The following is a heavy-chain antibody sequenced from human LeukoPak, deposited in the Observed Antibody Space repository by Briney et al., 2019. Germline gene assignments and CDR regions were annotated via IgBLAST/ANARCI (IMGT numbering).Heavy chain of an antibody. D-gene: IGHD2-15*01. CDR1: GRSISRYY. Sequence: PSETLSLTCSLSGRSISRYYWSWIRQPAGEGLEWIGRIYTSGSTNYNPSLKSRVTIPEETPKNQFSLKLSSVTAAGTAVYYCARRFTLVDAFDIWGQGTMVTASS. CDR3: ARRFTLVDAFDI. V-gene: IGHV4-4*07. CDR2: IYTSGST. J-gene: IGHJ3*02.